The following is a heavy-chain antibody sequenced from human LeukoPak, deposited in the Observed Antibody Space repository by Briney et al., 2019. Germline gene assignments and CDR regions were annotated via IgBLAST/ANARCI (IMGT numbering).Heavy chain of an antibody. J-gene: IGHJ4*02. Sequence: EASVTVSCTASGYTFTSYGISWVRQAPGQGLEWMGWISAYNGNTNYAQKLQGRVTMTTDTSTSTAYMELRSLRSDDTAVYYCARLGAVAGTGGFDYWGQGTLVTVSS. CDR3: ARLGAVAGTGGFDY. CDR2: ISAYNGNT. D-gene: IGHD6-19*01. CDR1: GYTFTSYG. V-gene: IGHV1-18*01.